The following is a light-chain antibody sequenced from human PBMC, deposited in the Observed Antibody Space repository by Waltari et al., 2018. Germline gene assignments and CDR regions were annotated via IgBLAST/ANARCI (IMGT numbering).Light chain of an antibody. CDR3: QQYDNYWT. CDR1: QSITNW. CDR2: SAS. V-gene: IGKV1-5*01. Sequence: DIQMTQSPSTLSASVGDRVTITCRASQSITNWLACYQQKPGKAPKLLIYSASNLESGVPSRFSCSGSGTEFTLTISSLQPDDFATYYCQQYDNYWTFGQGTKVEIK. J-gene: IGKJ1*01.